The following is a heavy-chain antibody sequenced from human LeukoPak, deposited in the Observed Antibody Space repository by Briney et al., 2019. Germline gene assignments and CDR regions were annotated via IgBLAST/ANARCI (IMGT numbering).Heavy chain of an antibody. D-gene: IGHD3-10*01. CDR2: IYHSGST. CDR1: GGSFSGYY. CDR3: ASPYGSGSYLSY. J-gene: IGHJ4*02. V-gene: IGHV4-34*01. Sequence: SETLSLTCAVYGGSFSGYYWSWIRQPPGRGLEWIGNIYHSGSTYYNPSLKNRVTISVDTSKNQFSLKLSSVTAADTAVYYCASPYGSGSYLSYWGQGILVTVSS.